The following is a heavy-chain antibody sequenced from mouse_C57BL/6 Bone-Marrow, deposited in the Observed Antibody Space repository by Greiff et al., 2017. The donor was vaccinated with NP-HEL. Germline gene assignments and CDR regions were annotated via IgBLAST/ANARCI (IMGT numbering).Heavy chain of an antibody. Sequence: VQLQQSGPELVKPGASVKISCKASGYAFSSSWMNWVKQRPGKGLEWIGRIYPGDGDTNYNGKFKGKATLTADKSSSTAYMQLSSLTSEDSAVYFCAFYYDYDLYYFDYWGQGTTLTVSS. CDR2: IYPGDGDT. CDR3: AFYYDYDLYYFDY. D-gene: IGHD2-4*01. J-gene: IGHJ2*01. CDR1: GYAFSSSW. V-gene: IGHV1-82*01.